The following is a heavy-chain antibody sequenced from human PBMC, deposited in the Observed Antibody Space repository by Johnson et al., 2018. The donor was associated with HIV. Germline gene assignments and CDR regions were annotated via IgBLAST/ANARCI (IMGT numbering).Heavy chain of an antibody. V-gene: IGHV3-7*05. Sequence: MQLVESGGGLVQPGGSLRLSCAASGFTFSSYWMGWVRQAPGKGLEWVANIKQDGSEKYYVDSLKGRFTISRDNAKNSLYLQMNSLRAEDTAVYYCATFGSGSFHAFDIWGQGTMVTVSS. CDR1: GFTFSSYW. D-gene: IGHD1-26*01. CDR2: IKQDGSEK. J-gene: IGHJ3*02. CDR3: ATFGSGSFHAFDI.